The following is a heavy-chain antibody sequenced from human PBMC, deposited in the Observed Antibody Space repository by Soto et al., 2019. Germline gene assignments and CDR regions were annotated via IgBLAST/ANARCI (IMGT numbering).Heavy chain of an antibody. CDR2: INVDGSTT. CDR1: GFTFSSYW. CDR3: ARPSSGWSFGY. Sequence: EVQLVESGGGLVQPGGSLRLSCAASGFTFSSYWMHWVRQAPGNGLVWVSRINVDGSTTNYADSVKGRFTISRDNAKNTLYLQMNGLRAEDTAVYSCARPSSGWSFGYWGQGTLVTVSS. J-gene: IGHJ4*02. D-gene: IGHD6-19*01. V-gene: IGHV3-74*01.